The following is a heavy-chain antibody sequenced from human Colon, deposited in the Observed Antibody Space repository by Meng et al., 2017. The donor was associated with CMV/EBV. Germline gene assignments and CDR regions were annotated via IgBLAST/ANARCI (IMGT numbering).Heavy chain of an antibody. CDR3: ARAAGYCSSTSCYQSGMDV. V-gene: IGHV4-59*01. CDR2: IYYSGST. CDR1: GGSISSYY. Sequence: GSLRLSCTVSGGSISSYYWSWIRQPPGKGLEWIGYIYYSGSTNYNPSLKSRVTISVDTSKNQFSLKLSSVTAADPAVDYCARAAGYCSSTSCYQSGMDVWGQGTTVTVSS. D-gene: IGHD2-2*01. J-gene: IGHJ6*02.